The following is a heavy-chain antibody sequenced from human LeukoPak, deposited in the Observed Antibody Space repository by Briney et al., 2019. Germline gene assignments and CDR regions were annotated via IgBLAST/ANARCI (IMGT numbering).Heavy chain of an antibody. CDR1: GFSFSDYA. J-gene: IGHJ5*01. Sequence: GGSLGLSCAASGFSFSDYAMSWVRQAPGKSLEWVAGLFGSGSGKSYADSVKGRVTISRDNSRNMVFLQMYSLSAEDTAMYYCVKDLISRDGYWDIDSWGRGTLVTVSS. V-gene: IGHV3-23*01. CDR3: VKDLISRDGYWDIDS. D-gene: IGHD2-2*03. CDR2: LFGSGSGK.